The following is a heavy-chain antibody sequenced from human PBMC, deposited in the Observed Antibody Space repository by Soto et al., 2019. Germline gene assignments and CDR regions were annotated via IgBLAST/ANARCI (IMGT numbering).Heavy chain of an antibody. CDR2: IYYSGST. D-gene: IGHD6-13*01. V-gene: IGHV4-31*03. Sequence: SETLSLTCTVSGGSISSGGYYWSWIRQHPGKGLEWIGYIYYSGSTYYNPSLKSRVTISVDTSKNQFSLKLSSVTAADTAVYYCARVPGYSSSWYKDAFDIWGQGTMVTVS. CDR3: ARVPGYSSSWYKDAFDI. CDR1: GGSISSGGYY. J-gene: IGHJ3*02.